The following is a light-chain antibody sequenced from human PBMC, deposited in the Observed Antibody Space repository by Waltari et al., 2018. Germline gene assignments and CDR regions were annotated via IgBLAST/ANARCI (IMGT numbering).Light chain of an antibody. Sequence: EIVLTQSPATLSLSPGERATLSCRASQSVDSYLAWYQQKPGQAPRLLLSDASNRANGIPARFSASGSGTDFTLTISSLEPEDFAVYYCQQRCKLPLTFGGGTKVEIK. CDR2: DAS. CDR1: QSVDSY. J-gene: IGKJ4*01. V-gene: IGKV3-11*01. CDR3: QQRCKLPLT.